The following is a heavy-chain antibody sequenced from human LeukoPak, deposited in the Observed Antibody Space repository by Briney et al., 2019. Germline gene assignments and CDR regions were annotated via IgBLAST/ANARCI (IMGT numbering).Heavy chain of an antibody. J-gene: IGHJ6*02. CDR1: GFTVSSNY. Sequence: PGGSLRLSCAASGFTVSSNYMSWVRQAPGKGLEWVSVIYSGGSTYYADSVKGRFTISRDNSKNTLFLQMNSLRVEDTAVYYCARCGSGWSYYYYGMDAWGQGTTVTVSS. CDR3: ARCGSGWSYYYYGMDA. V-gene: IGHV3-53*01. D-gene: IGHD6-19*01. CDR2: IYSGGST.